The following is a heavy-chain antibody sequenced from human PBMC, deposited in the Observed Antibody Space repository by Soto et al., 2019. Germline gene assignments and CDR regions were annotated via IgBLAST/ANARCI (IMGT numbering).Heavy chain of an antibody. J-gene: IGHJ6*02. V-gene: IGHV3-30-3*01. CDR1: GFTFSSYA. D-gene: IGHD4-17*01. Sequence: GGSLRLSCAASGFTFSSYAMHWVRQAPGKGLEWVAVISYDGSNKYYADSVKGRFTISRDNSKNTLYLQMNSLRAEDTAVYYCARSMTTVTPDGMDVWGQGTTVTVSS. CDR3: ARSMTTVTPDGMDV. CDR2: ISYDGSNK.